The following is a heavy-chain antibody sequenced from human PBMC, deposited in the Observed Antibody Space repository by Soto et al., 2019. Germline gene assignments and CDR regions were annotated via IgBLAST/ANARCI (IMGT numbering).Heavy chain of an antibody. CDR3: ARGGHVVVVTAALDY. Sequence: QVQLMQSGAEVKKPGASVKVSCKASGDTFTDYYIHWVRQAPGQGLEWMGTVNPSGGHTTYAQHFLGSVTXPXXXSXXTLYLELTSLTSDDTAIYYCARGGHVVVVTAALDYWGQGTLVTVSS. CDR2: VNPSGGHT. D-gene: IGHD2-21*02. J-gene: IGHJ4*02. CDR1: GDTFTDYY. V-gene: IGHV1-46*01.